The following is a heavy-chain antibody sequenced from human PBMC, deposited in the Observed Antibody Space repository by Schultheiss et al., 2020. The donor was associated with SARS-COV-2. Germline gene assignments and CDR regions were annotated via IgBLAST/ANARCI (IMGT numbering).Heavy chain of an antibody. CDR3: ARMEVTAIPYYFDY. D-gene: IGHD2-21*02. CDR2: IYYSGST. V-gene: IGHV4-59*08. CDR1: GGSISSYY. Sequence: SETLSLTCTVSGGSISSYYWSWIRQPPGKGLEWIGYIYYSGSTNYNPSLKSRVTISVDTSKNQISLKLSSVTAADTAVYYCARMEVTAIPYYFDYWGQGILVTVSS. J-gene: IGHJ4*02.